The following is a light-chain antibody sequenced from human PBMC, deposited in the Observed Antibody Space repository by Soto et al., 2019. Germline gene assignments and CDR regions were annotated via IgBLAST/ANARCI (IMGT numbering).Light chain of an antibody. CDR2: KSY. CDR3: QQYNSYWT. J-gene: IGKJ1*01. CDR1: QSIRNW. Sequence: DIQMTQSPSTLSASVGDRVTITCLASQSIRNWLDWYQHKPGKAPTLLIYKSYSLERGVPSRLIGSGSGTEFTLTIRSLQPEDFATYYWQQYNSYWTLGQGTKVEIK. V-gene: IGKV1-5*03.